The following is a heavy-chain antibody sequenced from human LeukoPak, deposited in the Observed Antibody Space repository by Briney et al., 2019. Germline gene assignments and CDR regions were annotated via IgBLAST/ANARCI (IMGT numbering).Heavy chain of an antibody. J-gene: IGHJ4*02. CDR3: ARDGSSGWYSDY. D-gene: IGHD6-19*01. Sequence: GGSLRLSCAASGFTFSDNYMSWIRQAPGKGLEWISYISSSSGTIEYADSVKGRFTISKDNAKNSLRLQMNSLRGEDTAFYYCARDGSSGWYSDYWGQGTLVTVSS. CDR2: ISSSSGTI. V-gene: IGHV3-11*01. CDR1: GFTFSDNY.